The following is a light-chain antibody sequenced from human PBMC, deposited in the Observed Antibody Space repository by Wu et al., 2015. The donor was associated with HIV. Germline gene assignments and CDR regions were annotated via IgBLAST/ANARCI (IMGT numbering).Light chain of an antibody. V-gene: IGKV3-20*01. CDR1: QSIGSTD. Sequence: EIVLTQSPGTLSLSPGDSATLSCRASQSIGSTDLAWYQQRPGQAPRLLIYDASTRATGIPDRFSGRGSGRDFTPIISRLQPEDFAVYYCHQYGSSTRTFGQGTKVEI. CDR2: DAS. J-gene: IGKJ1*01. CDR3: HQYGSSTRT.